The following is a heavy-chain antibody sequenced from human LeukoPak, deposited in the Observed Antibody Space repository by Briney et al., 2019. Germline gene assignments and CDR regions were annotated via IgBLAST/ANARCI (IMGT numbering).Heavy chain of an antibody. CDR2: INPNSGGT. V-gene: IGHV1-2*06. D-gene: IGHD3-22*01. CDR1: GYTFTGYY. Sequence: ASAKVSCKASGYTFTGYYMHWVRQAPGQGLEWMGRINPNSGGTNYAQKFQGRVTMTRDTSISTAYMELSRLRSDDTAVYYCARAKGYYDSSGYYYYYGMDVWGQGTTVTVSS. J-gene: IGHJ6*02. CDR3: ARAKGYYDSSGYYYYYGMDV.